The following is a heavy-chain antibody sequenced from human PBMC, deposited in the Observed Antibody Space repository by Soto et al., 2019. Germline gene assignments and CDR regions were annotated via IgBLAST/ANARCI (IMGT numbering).Heavy chain of an antibody. D-gene: IGHD5-18*01. Sequence: PSETLSLTCTVSGGSITNYYWGWIRQPPGKGLEWIGYIYSSGSTNYNPSLKSRVTISADTSKNQVSLKLTSVTAADTAVYYCARDHPHSYGIYYFNYWGQGTLVTVSS. V-gene: IGHV4-59*01. CDR3: ARDHPHSYGIYYFNY. CDR2: IYSSGST. CDR1: GGSITNYY. J-gene: IGHJ4*02.